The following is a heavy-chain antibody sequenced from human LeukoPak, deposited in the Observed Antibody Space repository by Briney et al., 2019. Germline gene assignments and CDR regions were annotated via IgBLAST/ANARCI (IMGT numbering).Heavy chain of an antibody. Sequence: SETLSLTCAVYGGSFSGYYWSWIRQPPGKGLEWIGYIYYSGDTDYNPSLKSRVTISVDTSKNQFSLKLSSVTAADTAVYYCARDFVASGSYYYYMDDWGKGTTVTVSS. CDR3: ARDFVASGSYYYYMDD. CDR2: IYYSGDT. V-gene: IGHV4-59*01. CDR1: GGSFSGYY. D-gene: IGHD1-26*01. J-gene: IGHJ6*03.